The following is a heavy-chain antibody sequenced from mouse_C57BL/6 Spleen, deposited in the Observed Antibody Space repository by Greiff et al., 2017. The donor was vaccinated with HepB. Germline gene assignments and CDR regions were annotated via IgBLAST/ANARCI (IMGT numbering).Heavy chain of an antibody. D-gene: IGHD2-4*01. J-gene: IGHJ4*01. Sequence: VQLQQSGAELARPGASVKMSCKASGYTFTSYTMHWVKQRPGQGLEWIGYINPSSGYTKYNQKFKDKATLTADKSSSTAYMQLSSLTSEDSAVYYCARSGDYDENYAMDYWGQGTSVTVSS. V-gene: IGHV1-4*01. CDR1: GYTFTSYT. CDR2: INPSSGYT. CDR3: ARSGDYDENYAMDY.